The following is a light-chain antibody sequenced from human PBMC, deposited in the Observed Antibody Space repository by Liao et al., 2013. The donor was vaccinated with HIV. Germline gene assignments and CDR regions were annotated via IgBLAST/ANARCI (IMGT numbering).Light chain of an antibody. J-gene: IGLJ2*01. CDR3: QAWDTSSVV. CDR2: QDN. CDR1: KLGDKY. V-gene: IGLV3-1*01. Sequence: SYELIQPPSVSVSPRQTASITCSGDKLGDKYVCWYQLRPGQSPLLVIYQDNKRPSGIPERFSGSNSGNTATLTISETQTMDEADYFCQAWDTSSVVFGGGAKLTVL.